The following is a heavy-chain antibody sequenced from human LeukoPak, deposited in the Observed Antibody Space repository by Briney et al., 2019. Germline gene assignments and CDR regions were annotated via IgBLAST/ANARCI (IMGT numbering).Heavy chain of an antibody. D-gene: IGHD6-13*01. V-gene: IGHV1-24*01. J-gene: IGHJ6*02. Sequence: ASVKVSCKVSGYTLTELSMHWVRQAPGKGLEWRGGFDPEDGETIYAQKFQGRVTMTEDTSTDTAYMELSSLRSEDTAVYYCARSLTTAGTMDVWGQGTTVTVSS. CDR1: GYTLTELS. CDR3: ARSLTTAGTMDV. CDR2: FDPEDGET.